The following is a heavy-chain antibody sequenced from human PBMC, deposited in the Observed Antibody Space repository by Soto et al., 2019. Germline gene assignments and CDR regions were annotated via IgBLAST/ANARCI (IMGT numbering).Heavy chain of an antibody. CDR2: INHSGST. Sequence: SETLSLTCAVYGGSFSGYYWSWIRQPPGRGLEWIGEINHSGSTNYNPSLKSRVTISVDTSKNQFSLKLSSVTAADTAVYYCARSLFMVRGVKNWFDPWGQGTLVTVSS. V-gene: IGHV4-34*01. CDR1: GGSFSGYY. J-gene: IGHJ5*02. D-gene: IGHD3-10*01. CDR3: ARSLFMVRGVKNWFDP.